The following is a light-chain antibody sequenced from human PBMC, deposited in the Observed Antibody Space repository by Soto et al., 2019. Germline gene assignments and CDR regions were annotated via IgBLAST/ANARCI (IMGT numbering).Light chain of an antibody. Sequence: DIQMTQSPSTLSGSVGDRVTITCRASQTISSWLAWYQQKPGKAPKLLIYKASTLKSGVPSRFSGSGSGTEFTLTISSLQPDDFATYYCQQFHTFPLTFGGGTKVDIK. J-gene: IGKJ4*01. CDR1: QTISSW. CDR2: KAS. CDR3: QQFHTFPLT. V-gene: IGKV1-5*03.